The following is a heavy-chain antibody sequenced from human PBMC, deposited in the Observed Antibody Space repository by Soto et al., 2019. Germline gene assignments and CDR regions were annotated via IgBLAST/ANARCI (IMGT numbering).Heavy chain of an antibody. J-gene: IGHJ6*02. Sequence: ASVKVSCKASGYAFSNYYIHWVRQAPGHGLEWMGIINPSGGTTTYTQKFQARVTMTRDTSTSTVFMELGSLRSDDTAVYYCARAGGETDYYYGMDVWGQGTTVTVSS. D-gene: IGHD7-27*01. CDR1: GYAFSNYY. V-gene: IGHV1-46*01. CDR3: ARAGGETDYYYGMDV. CDR2: INPSGGTT.